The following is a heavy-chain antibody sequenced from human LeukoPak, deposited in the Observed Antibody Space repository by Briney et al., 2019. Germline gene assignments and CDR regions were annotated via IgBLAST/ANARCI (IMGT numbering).Heavy chain of an antibody. J-gene: IGHJ6*02. CDR1: GFTFSSYA. CDR3: AGEIDYSIHGHSGMDV. V-gene: IGHV3-30-3*01. D-gene: IGHD4-11*01. Sequence: PGGSLRLSCAASGFTFSSYAMHWVRQAPGKGLEWVVVISYDGSNKYYADSVKGRFTISRDNSKNTLYLQMNSLRAEDTAVYYCAGEIDYSIHGHSGMDVWGQGATVTVSS. CDR2: ISYDGSNK.